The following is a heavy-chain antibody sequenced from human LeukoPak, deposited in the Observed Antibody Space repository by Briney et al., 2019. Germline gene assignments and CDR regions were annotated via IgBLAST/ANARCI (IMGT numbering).Heavy chain of an antibody. Sequence: PGGSLRLSCAASGFTFSSYSMNWVRQAPGKGLEWVSSISSISSYIYYADSVKGRFTISRDNAKNSLYLQMNSLRAEDTAVYYCARGPYSSSWYVEYFQHWGQGTLVTVSS. D-gene: IGHD6-13*01. J-gene: IGHJ1*01. CDR1: GFTFSSYS. V-gene: IGHV3-21*01. CDR2: ISSISSYI. CDR3: ARGPYSSSWYVEYFQH.